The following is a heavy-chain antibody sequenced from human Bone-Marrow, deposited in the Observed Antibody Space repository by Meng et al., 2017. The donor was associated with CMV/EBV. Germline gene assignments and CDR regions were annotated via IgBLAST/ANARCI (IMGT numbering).Heavy chain of an antibody. CDR3: AKGARWEVPAARDLFDY. CDR1: GFTFSSYG. D-gene: IGHD2-2*01. V-gene: IGHV3-30*02. Sequence: LSLTCAASGFTFSSYGMHWVRQAPGKGLEWVAFIRYDGSNKYYADSVKGRFTISRDNSKNTLYLQMNSLRAEDTAVYYCAKGARWEVPAARDLFDYWGQERWSPSPQ. J-gene: IGHJ4*01. CDR2: IRYDGSNK.